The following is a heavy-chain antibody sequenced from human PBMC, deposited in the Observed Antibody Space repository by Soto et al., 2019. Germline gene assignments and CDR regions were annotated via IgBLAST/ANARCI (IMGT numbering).Heavy chain of an antibody. V-gene: IGHV3-23*01. CDR3: AKSIWSGSAQ. CDR2: ISESGGRT. D-gene: IGHD3-3*01. Sequence: PGGSLRLSCAASGFTFSSYAMSWVRQAPGKGLEWVSSISESGGRTYYPDSVKGRFTISRDNSKNTLYLQMNSLRAEDTAVYYCAKSIWSGSAQWGLGTLVTVSS. CDR1: GFTFSSYA. J-gene: IGHJ4*02.